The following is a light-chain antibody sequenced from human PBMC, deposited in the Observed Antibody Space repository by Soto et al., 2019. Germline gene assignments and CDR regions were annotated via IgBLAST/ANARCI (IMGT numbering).Light chain of an antibody. V-gene: IGLV2-14*01. CDR2: DVS. J-gene: IGLJ1*01. Sequence: QSVRTQPASVSGSPGQSITISCTGTSSDVGGYNYVSWYQQHPGKAPKLMIYDVSNRPSGVSNRFSGSKSGNTASLTISGLYAEDEADYYCSSYTNSSTAYVFGTGTKVTVL. CDR1: SSDVGGYNY. CDR3: SSYTNSSTAYV.